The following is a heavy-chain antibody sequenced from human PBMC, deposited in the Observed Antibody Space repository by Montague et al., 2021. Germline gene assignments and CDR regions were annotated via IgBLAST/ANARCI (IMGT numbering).Heavy chain of an antibody. CDR3: ARERGNSYVSFDA. V-gene: IGHV4-59*13. J-gene: IGHJ4*02. Sequence: SETLSLTCTVSGGSISSFYWSWIRQPPEKGLELIAYISYSGSAGGTTNYNPSLKSRVTISVDSSENQLSPQLTSVTTADTAVYYCARERGNSYVSFDAWGQGTLISVSS. CDR1: GGSISSFY. CDR2: ISYSGSAGGTT. D-gene: IGHD5-18*01.